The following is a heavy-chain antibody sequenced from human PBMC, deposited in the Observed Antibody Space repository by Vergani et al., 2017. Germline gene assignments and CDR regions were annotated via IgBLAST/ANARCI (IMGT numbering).Heavy chain of an antibody. CDR1: GASINNDFYY. CDR3: ARDDKQLRPRALDL. CDR2: IYVSGIT. J-gene: IGHJ3*01. D-gene: IGHD4-23*01. V-gene: IGHV4-61*02. Sequence: QVQLQESGPGLVKPSQTLSLTCTVSGASINNDFYYWHWIRQPAGKGPEWIGRIYVSGITDYNSSLQSRVSMSVDTSKNQFSLTLTSVTAADTAVYYCARDDKQLRPRALDLRVQGTMGTVS.